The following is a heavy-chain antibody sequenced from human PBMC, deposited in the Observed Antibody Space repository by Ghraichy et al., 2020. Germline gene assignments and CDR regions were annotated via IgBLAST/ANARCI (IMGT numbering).Heavy chain of an antibody. CDR3: ARDYGGNSYYYYGMDV. CDR1: GFTFSSYW. V-gene: IGHV3-74*01. Sequence: GESLNISCAASGFTFSSYWMHWVRQAPGKGLVWVSRINSDGSSTSYADSVKGRFTISRDNAKNTLYLQMNSLRAEDTAVYYCARDYGGNSYYYYGMDVWGQSTPVTVSS. D-gene: IGHD4-23*01. CDR2: INSDGSST. J-gene: IGHJ6*02.